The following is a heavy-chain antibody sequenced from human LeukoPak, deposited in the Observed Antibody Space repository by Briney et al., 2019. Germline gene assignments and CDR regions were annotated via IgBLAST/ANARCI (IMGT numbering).Heavy chain of an antibody. CDR3: AREPAAGYNWFDP. CDR2: INPSTGST. CDR1: GYTFTSCN. J-gene: IGHJ5*02. V-gene: IGHV1-46*01. D-gene: IGHD6-25*01. Sequence: ASVRVSCKASGYTFTSCNMHWVRHAPGQGLEWMGIINPSTGSTTYAQKFQDRVTMTRDTSTSTVYMDLSSLRSEDTAVYYCAREPAAGYNWFDPWGQGTLVTVSS.